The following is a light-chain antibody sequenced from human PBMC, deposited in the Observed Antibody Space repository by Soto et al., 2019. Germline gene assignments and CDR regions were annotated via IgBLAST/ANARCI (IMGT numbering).Light chain of an antibody. V-gene: IGLV1-44*01. J-gene: IGLJ3*02. CDR1: RSNIGSNV. CDR3: CSYAGSSTPWV. Sequence: QSVLTQPPSASGTPGQRVTISCSGGRSNIGSNVVYWFQQLPGTAPKLLMYNSNQRPSGVPDRFSGSKSGTSASLTISGLQAEDEADYYCCSYAGSSTPWVFGGGTKLTVL. CDR2: NSN.